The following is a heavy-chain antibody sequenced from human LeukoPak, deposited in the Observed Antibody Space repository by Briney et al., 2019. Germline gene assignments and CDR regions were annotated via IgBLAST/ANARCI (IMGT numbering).Heavy chain of an antibody. CDR1: GGTFSNYA. J-gene: IGHJ4*02. Sequence: SVKVSCKASGGTFSNYAINWVRQAPGEGLEWMGGIIPIFGATNYAQKFQGRVTITADESTSTAYMELSSLRSEDTAIYYCARASSYDYVWKSYRSLNFDYWGQGTLVTVSS. D-gene: IGHD3-16*02. CDR3: ARASSYDYVWKSYRSLNFDY. V-gene: IGHV1-69*01. CDR2: IIPIFGAT.